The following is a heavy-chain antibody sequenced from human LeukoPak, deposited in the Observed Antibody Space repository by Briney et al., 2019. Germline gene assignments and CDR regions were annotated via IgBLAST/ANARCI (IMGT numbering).Heavy chain of an antibody. V-gene: IGHV1-8*02. CDR2: MNPNSGNT. D-gene: IGHD4-11*01. CDR1: GYTFTTFD. J-gene: IGHJ5*02. CDR3: ARGLLGFMRSDYSNYWDNWFDP. Sequence: GASVKVSCKAFGYTFTTFDINWVRQATGQGLEWMGWMNPNSGNTGYAQRFQGRVTMTRNTSTSTAYMELSSLRSEDTAVYYCARGLLGFMRSDYSNYWDNWFDPWGQGTLVTVSS.